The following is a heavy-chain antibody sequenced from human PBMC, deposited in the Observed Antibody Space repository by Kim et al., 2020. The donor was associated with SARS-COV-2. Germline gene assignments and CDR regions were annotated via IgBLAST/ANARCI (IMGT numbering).Heavy chain of an antibody. CDR3: ARRIAAAGFDY. D-gene: IGHD6-13*01. Sequence: SETLSLTCTVSGGSISSYYWSWIRQPPGKGLEWIGYIYYSGITNYNPSLKSRVTISVDTSKNQFSLKLSSVTAADTAAYYCARRIAAAGFDYWGQGTLVT. J-gene: IGHJ4*02. CDR2: IYYSGIT. CDR1: GGSISSYY. V-gene: IGHV4-59*08.